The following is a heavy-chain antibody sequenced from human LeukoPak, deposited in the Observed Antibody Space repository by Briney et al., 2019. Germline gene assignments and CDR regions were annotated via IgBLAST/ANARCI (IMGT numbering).Heavy chain of an antibody. CDR3: AKTAYGDYEYYFDY. Sequence: QSGGSLRLSCAASGFTFSSYGMHWVRQAPGKGLEWVAVISFDGSNKYYADSVKGRFTISRDNSENTLYLQMNSLRAEDTAVYYCAKTAYGDYEYYFDYWGQGTLVTVSS. CDR2: ISFDGSNK. V-gene: IGHV3-30*18. D-gene: IGHD4-17*01. CDR1: GFTFSSYG. J-gene: IGHJ4*02.